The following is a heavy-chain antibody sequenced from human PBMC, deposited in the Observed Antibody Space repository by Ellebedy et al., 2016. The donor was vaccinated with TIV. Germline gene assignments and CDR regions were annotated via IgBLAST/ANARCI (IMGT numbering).Heavy chain of an antibody. D-gene: IGHD3-16*01. CDR3: ARGGDGYIHY. J-gene: IGHJ4*02. Sequence: MPSETLSLTCTVSGGSISSYYWSWIRQPPGKGLEWIGYIYYSGSTNYNPFLKSRVTMSVDTSKNQFSLKLSSVTAADTAVYYCARGGDGYIHYWGQGTLVTVSS. CDR2: IYYSGST. V-gene: IGHV4-59*08. CDR1: GGSISSYY.